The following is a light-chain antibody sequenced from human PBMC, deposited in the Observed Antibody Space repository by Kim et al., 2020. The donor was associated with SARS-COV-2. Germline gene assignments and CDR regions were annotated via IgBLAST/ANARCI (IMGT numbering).Light chain of an antibody. J-gene: IGLJ3*02. CDR3: YSYAGSYTWV. CDR1: NSYVGGYNS. CDR2: DVT. Sequence: GQSDTFSCTGTNSYVGGYNSVSWYQQHPGKAPKLMIYDVTKRPSGVPDRFSGSKSGNTASLTISGLQAEDEADYYCYSYAGSYTWVFGGGTQLTVL. V-gene: IGLV2-11*03.